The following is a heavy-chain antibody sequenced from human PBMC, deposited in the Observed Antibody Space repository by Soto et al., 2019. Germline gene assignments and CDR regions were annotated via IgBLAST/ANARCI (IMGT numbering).Heavy chain of an antibody. J-gene: IGHJ6*02. Sequence: GGSLRLSCAASGFTFSSYSMNWVRQAPGKGLEWVSCISSSSSTIYYADSVKGRFTISRDNAKNSLYLQMNSLRDEDTAVYYCARDPTRITIFGVVIPQGYYYYGMDVWGQGTTVTVSS. CDR3: ARDPTRITIFGVVIPQGYYYYGMDV. CDR2: ISSSSSTI. V-gene: IGHV3-48*02. CDR1: GFTFSSYS. D-gene: IGHD3-3*01.